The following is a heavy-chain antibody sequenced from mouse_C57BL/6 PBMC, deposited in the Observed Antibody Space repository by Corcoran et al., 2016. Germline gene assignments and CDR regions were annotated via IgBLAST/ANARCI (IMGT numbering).Heavy chain of an antibody. J-gene: IGHJ4*01. Sequence: QVHLQQSGAELARPGASVKLSCKASGYTFTSYGRSWVKQRTGQGLEWIGEIYPRSGNTYYNEKFKGKATLTADKSSSTAYMELRSLTSEDSAVYFCATILNNYYAMDYWGQGTSVTVS. CDR1: GYTFTSYG. CDR3: ATILNNYYAMDY. V-gene: IGHV1-81*01. CDR2: IYPRSGNT. D-gene: IGHD1-3*01.